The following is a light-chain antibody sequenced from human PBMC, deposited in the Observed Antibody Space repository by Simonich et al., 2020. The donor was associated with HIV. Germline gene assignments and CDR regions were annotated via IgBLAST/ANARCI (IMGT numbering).Light chain of an antibody. CDR1: QSVSSS. CDR3: QQYNNWPPYT. V-gene: IGKV3-15*01. CDR2: GAS. J-gene: IGKJ2*01. Sequence: EIVMTQSPATLSVSPGERATLSCRASQSVSSSLAWYQQKPGQAPRLLIYGASTRATGIPARGSGSGSGTEFTLTISSMQSEDFAVYYCQQYNNWPPYTFGQGTKLEIK.